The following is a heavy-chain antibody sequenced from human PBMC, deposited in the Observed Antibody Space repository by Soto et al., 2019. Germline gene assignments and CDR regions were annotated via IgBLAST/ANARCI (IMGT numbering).Heavy chain of an antibody. CDR1: GLSFSDHY. V-gene: IGHV3-72*01. J-gene: IGHJ4*02. CDR2: TRNKASTYTT. Sequence: EVQLVESGGALVQPGGSLRLSCAGSGLSFSDHYMDWVRQAPGKGLEWVGRTRNKASTYTTEYAASVKGRFTVSRNESKNSVYLQMNSLKTEDTAVYYCAASRPGGIFDYWGQGTLVTVSS. CDR3: AASRPGGIFDY. D-gene: IGHD2-2*01.